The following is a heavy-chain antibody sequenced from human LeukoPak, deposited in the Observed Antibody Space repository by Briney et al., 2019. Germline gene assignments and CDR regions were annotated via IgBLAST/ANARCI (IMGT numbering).Heavy chain of an antibody. D-gene: IGHD5-12*01. CDR3: APLSYSGYDQGFDY. V-gene: IGHV1-46*01. CDR2: INPSGGST. J-gene: IGHJ4*02. CDR1: GYTFTNYY. Sequence: ASVTVSCKASGYTFTNYYMHWVRQAPGQGLEWMGFINPSGGSTRYAQNFQGRVTMTRDTSTSTIYMELSSLRSEDTAVYYCAPLSYSGYDQGFDYWGQGTLVTVSS.